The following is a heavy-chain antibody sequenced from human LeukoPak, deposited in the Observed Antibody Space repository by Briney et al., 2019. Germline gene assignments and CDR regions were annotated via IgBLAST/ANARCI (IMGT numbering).Heavy chain of an antibody. CDR1: GGSISSYY. D-gene: IGHD4-17*01. Sequence: KPSETLSLTCTVSGGSISSYYWSWIRQPPGKGLEWIGYIYYSGSTNYNPSLKSRVTISVDTSKNQFSLKLSSVTAADTAEYYCARWAVTSWFDPWGQGTLVTVSS. CDR2: IYYSGST. J-gene: IGHJ5*02. V-gene: IGHV4-59*01. CDR3: ARWAVTSWFDP.